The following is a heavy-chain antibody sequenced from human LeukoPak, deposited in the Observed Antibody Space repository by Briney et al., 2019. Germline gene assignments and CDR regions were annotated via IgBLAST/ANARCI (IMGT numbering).Heavy chain of an antibody. V-gene: IGHV3-74*01. CDR1: GFTFSTYW. CDR2: INSDGSTT. CDR3: ARGADGVSSNSRGWFDP. D-gene: IGHD2-15*01. Sequence: GGSLRLSCAASGFTFSTYWMHWVRQAPGKGLVWVSNINSDGSTTNYADSVKGRFTISRDNFKNTLYLQMNSLRAEDTAVYSCARGADGVSSNSRGWFDPWGQGTLVTVSS. J-gene: IGHJ5*02.